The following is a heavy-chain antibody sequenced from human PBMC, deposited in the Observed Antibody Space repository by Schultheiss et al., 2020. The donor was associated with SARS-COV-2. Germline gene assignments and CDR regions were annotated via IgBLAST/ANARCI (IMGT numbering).Heavy chain of an antibody. J-gene: IGHJ4*02. CDR3: ASRFGVVSDY. D-gene: IGHD3-3*01. Sequence: SQTLSLTCTVSGGSISSYYWSWIRQPPGKGLEWIGSIYYSGGTYYNPSLKSRVTISVDTSKNQFSLKLSSVTAADTAVYYCASRFGVVSDYWGQGTLVTVSS. V-gene: IGHV4-39*01. CDR1: GGSISSYY. CDR2: IYYSGGT.